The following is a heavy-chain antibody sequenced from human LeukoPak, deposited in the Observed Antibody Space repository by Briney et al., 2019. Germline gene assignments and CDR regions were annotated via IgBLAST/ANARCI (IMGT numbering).Heavy chain of an antibody. D-gene: IGHD3-22*01. CDR1: GFTFSSYG. CDR2: IWYDGSNK. V-gene: IGHV3-33*01. CDR3: ARGVITVIVDR. J-gene: IGHJ4*02. Sequence: TGGSLRLSCAASGFTFSSYGMHWVRQAPGKGLEWVAVIWYDGSNKYYADSVKGRFTISRDNSKNTLYLQMNSLRAEDTAVYYCARGVITVIVDRWGQGTLVTVSS.